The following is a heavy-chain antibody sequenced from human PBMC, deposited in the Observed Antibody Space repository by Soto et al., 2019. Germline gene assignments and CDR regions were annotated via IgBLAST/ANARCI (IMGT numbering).Heavy chain of an antibody. D-gene: IGHD1-7*01. CDR3: ARAHFELWNYYYFYYFGF. J-gene: IGHJ4*02. V-gene: IGHV4-4*07. CDR2: IHHSGST. Sequence: KPSETLSLTCNVSGDSINSYYWSWIRQSAGKGLEWIGRIHHSGSTKYNPSLKSRVAMSVDTSKNQFSLQLNSVTAADTGVYYCARAHFELWNYYYFYYFGFWGQGTLVTVSS. CDR1: GDSINSYY.